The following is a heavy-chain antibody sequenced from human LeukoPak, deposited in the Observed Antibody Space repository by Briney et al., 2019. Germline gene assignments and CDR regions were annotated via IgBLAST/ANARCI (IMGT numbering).Heavy chain of an antibody. D-gene: IGHD2-2*01. CDR2: INSDGSWT. CDR3: VSFYETY. J-gene: IGHJ4*02. CDR1: GNYW. Sequence: GGSLRPSCAASGNYWMHWVRQAPGKGLVWVSHINSDGSWTGYADSVKGRFTISKDNAKNTVYLQMNNLRAEDTAVYYCVSFYETYWGRGTLVTVSS. V-gene: IGHV3-74*01.